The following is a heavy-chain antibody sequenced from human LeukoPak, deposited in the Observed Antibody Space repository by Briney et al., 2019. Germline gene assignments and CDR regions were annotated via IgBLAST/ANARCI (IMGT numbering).Heavy chain of an antibody. Sequence: SETLSLTCSVSDDSISSNNYYWGWIRQPPGKGLEWIGSTYYSGTTHYNPSLKSRVTISVDTTKNQFSLKLSSVTAADTAVYYCARRLKTAVAEYYFDYWGQGTLVTVSS. V-gene: IGHV4-39*01. CDR2: TYYSGTT. D-gene: IGHD6-19*01. J-gene: IGHJ4*02. CDR1: DDSISSNNYY. CDR3: ARRLKTAVAEYYFDY.